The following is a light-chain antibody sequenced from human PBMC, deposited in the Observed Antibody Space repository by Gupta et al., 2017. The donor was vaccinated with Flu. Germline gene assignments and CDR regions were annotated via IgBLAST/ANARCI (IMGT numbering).Light chain of an antibody. J-gene: IGLJ3*02. CDR1: SSNIGNNY. V-gene: IGLV1-51*01. CDR3: GTWDSSLSAWV. Sequence: KGTISCSGSSSNIGNNYVSWYQHLPGTAPKLLIYDNNKRPSGIPDRFSGSKSGTSATLGITGLQTGDEADYYCGTWDSSLSAWVFGGGTKLTVL. CDR2: DNN.